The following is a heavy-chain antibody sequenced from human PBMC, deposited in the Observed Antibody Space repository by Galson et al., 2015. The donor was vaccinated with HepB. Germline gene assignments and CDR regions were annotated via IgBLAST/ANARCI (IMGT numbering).Heavy chain of an antibody. CDR2: TYYRSKWYN. CDR3: ARDWDYGDYRRYYYYGMDV. D-gene: IGHD4-17*01. CDR1: GDSVSSNSAA. Sequence: CAISGDSVSSNSAAWNWIRQSPSRGLEWLGRTYYRSKWYNDYAVSVKSRITINPDTSKNQSSLQLNSVTPEDTAVYYCARDWDYGDYRRYYYYGMDVWGQGTTVTVSS. J-gene: IGHJ6*02. V-gene: IGHV6-1*01.